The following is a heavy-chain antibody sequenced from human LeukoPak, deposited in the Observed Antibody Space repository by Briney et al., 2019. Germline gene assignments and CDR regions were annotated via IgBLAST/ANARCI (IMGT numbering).Heavy chain of an antibody. D-gene: IGHD6-13*01. V-gene: IGHV3-21*01. Sequence: GGSLRLSCVASGFTFSSYSMNWVRQAPGKGLEWVSSISSSSSYIYYADSVKGRFTISRDNAKNSLYLQMNSLRAEDTAVYYCARPTGAAGDAFDIWGQGTMVTVSS. CDR3: ARPTGAAGDAFDI. J-gene: IGHJ3*02. CDR2: ISSSSSYI. CDR1: GFTFSSYS.